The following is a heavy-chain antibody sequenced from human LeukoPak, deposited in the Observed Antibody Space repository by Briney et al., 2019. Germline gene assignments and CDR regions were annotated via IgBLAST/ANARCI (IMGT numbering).Heavy chain of an antibody. J-gene: IGHJ3*02. CDR3: ARRAAAGHLDGFDI. CDR2: ISGSDNTR. V-gene: IGHV3-48*03. CDR1: GFTFSSYP. D-gene: IGHD6-13*01. Sequence: GGSLRLSCAASGFTFSSYPMNWVRQAPGRGLEWVSHISGSDNTRSYADSVKGRFTISRDNAKSSLSLQMNSLRAEDTAVYYCARRAAAGHLDGFDIWGQGTLITVSS.